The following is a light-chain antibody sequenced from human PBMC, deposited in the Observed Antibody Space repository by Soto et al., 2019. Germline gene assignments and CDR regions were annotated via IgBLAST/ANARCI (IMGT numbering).Light chain of an antibody. CDR3: QQYSDWPPT. V-gene: IGKV3-15*01. CDR2: GAS. J-gene: IGKJ1*01. CDR1: QSVSRN. Sequence: DIVVTQTPATPSVSPGLRPTLSYRASQSVSRNLAWYQQKPGQAPRVVINGASTGATGIPARFSGSGSGTEFSLTISSLKYEDFAVYYCQQYSDWPPTFGQGTKVDIK.